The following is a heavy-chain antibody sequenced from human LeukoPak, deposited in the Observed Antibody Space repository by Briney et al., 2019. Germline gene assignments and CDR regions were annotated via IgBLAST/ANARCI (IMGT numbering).Heavy chain of an antibody. D-gene: IGHD6-19*01. V-gene: IGHV3-11*01. CDR2: ISSRSTTI. CDR3: GKGSLAVAATPLDF. J-gene: IGHJ4*02. CDR1: GFDFSNSF. Sequence: GTSLRLSCTASGFDFSNSFMSWVRQAPGKGLEWISYISSRSTTIYYADSVKGRFTISRDNGKNTVYLQMNNLRVDDTAVFYCGKGSLAVAATPLDFWGQGTLVTVSP.